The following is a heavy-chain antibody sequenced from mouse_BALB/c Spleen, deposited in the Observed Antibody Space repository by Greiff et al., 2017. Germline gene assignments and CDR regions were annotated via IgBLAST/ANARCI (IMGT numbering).Heavy chain of an antibody. Sequence: EVKVLESGPELVKPGASVKISCKASGYSFTGYYMNWVKQSTGKSLEWIGDIDPYYGGTSYNQKFKGKATMTVDKSSSSAYMQLKSLTSEDSAVYYGARWGKYGSYYAMDYWGQGTSVTVSS. CDR1: GYSFTGYY. CDR2: IDPYYGGT. V-gene: IGHV1-42*01. CDR3: ARWGKYGSYYAMDY. D-gene: IGHD2-1*01. J-gene: IGHJ4*01.